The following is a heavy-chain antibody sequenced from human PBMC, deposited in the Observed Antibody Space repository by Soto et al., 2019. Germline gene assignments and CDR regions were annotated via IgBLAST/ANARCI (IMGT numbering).Heavy chain of an antibody. D-gene: IGHD3-3*02. CDR3: ITGIWFDN. V-gene: IGHV3-15*05. Sequence: PGGSLRLSCVGSGFTFSNAWMSWVRQAPGKGLEWVGRIKSKVDGGTTDYAAPGKGRFIITRDDSKNTVYLQMNSLRTEDTALYYCITGIWFDNWGRGTLVTVSS. J-gene: IGHJ4*02. CDR2: IKSKVDGGTT. CDR1: GFTFSNAW.